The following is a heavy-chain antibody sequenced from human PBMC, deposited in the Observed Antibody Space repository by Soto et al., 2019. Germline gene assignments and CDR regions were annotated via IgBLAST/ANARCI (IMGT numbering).Heavy chain of an antibody. CDR1: GFNFSSYV. CDR3: ARDGQWLPRDGLRSSYYFDY. Sequence: QVQLVESGGGVVQPGRSLRLSCAASGFNFSSYVMHWVRQAPGKGLEWVAVIWYDGGNKYYADSVKGRFTISRDNSKNTLYLQMNSLRAEDTAVHYCARDGQWLPRDGLRSSYYFDYWGQGTLVTVSS. D-gene: IGHD6-19*01. CDR2: IWYDGGNK. J-gene: IGHJ4*02. V-gene: IGHV3-33*01.